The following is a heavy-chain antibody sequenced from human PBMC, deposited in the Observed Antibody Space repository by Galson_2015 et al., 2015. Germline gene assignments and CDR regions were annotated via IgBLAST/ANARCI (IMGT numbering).Heavy chain of an antibody. CDR3: ARAQDYDFWSGYYLY. CDR1: GGSVSSGSYY. CDR2: IYYSGSI. V-gene: IGHV4-61*01. Sequence: ETLSLTCTVSGGSVSSGSYYWSWIRQPPGKGLEWIGYIYYSGSINYNPSLKSRVTISVDTSKNQFSLKLSSVTAADTAVYYCARAQDYDFWSGYYLYWGQGTLVTVSS. J-gene: IGHJ4*02. D-gene: IGHD3-3*01.